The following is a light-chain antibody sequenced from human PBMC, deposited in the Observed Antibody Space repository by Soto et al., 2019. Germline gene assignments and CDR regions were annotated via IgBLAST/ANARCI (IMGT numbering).Light chain of an antibody. V-gene: IGKV1-27*01. Sequence: DIQMTQSPSSLSTSVGDRVTITCRASQGISNYLAWYQQKPGKVPKLLIYAASTLQSGVPSRFSGSGSGTDFTLTISSLQPEHVATYSCQKYNSAPWTFGQGTKVETK. CDR2: AAS. J-gene: IGKJ1*01. CDR3: QKYNSAPWT. CDR1: QGISNY.